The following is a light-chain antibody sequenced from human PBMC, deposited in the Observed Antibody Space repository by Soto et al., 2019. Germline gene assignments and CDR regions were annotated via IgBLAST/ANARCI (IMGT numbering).Light chain of an antibody. CDR2: LAS. CDR3: MQLLHPPLT. J-gene: IGKJ4*01. V-gene: IGKV2-28*01. Sequence: DVVMTQSPLSLPVTPGEPASISCRSSQRFLHSNGYNYLAWFLQKAGQSPQLLIYLASSRASGVPDRFSGSGSGTDFTLEISSVEAEDVGIYYCMQLLHPPLTFGGGTKV. CDR1: QRFLHSNGYNY.